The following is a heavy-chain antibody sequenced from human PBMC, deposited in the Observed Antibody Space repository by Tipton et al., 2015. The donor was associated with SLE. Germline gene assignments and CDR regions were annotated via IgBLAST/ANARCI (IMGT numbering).Heavy chain of an antibody. CDR2: VYYSGNT. V-gene: IGHV4-59*11. Sequence: TLSLTCTVSGGSIRSHYWSWIRQPPGKGLEWIGYVYYSGNTNYNPSLKSRVTLSVDTSENQISLKLSSVTAADTAVYYCARDDPDDLISESSGVPGDDWGQGTLVTVSS. J-gene: IGHJ4*02. CDR1: GGSIRSHY. D-gene: IGHD3-22*01. CDR3: ARDDPDDLISESSGVPGDD.